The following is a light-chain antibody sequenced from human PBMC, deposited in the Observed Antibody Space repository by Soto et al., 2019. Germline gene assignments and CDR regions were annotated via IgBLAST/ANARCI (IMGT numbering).Light chain of an antibody. Sequence: IVLTQSPGTLSFSPGERATLSCRASQSVSSSYLAWYQQKPGQAPRLLIYGASSRATGIPDRFSGSGSGKDFTLTISRLEPEDFAVYYCQQYGSSPSTFGPGTKV. V-gene: IGKV3-20*01. CDR1: QSVSSSY. CDR3: QQYGSSPST. J-gene: IGKJ3*01. CDR2: GAS.